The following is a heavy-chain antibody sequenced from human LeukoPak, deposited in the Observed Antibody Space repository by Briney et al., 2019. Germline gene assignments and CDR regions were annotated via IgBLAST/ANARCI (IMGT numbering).Heavy chain of an antibody. D-gene: IGHD6-19*01. CDR1: GYTFTRYG. V-gene: IGHV1-18*01. J-gene: IGHJ4*02. CDR2: ISAYNGNT. CDR3: ARVQIIAEADY. Sequence: ASVKVSCKASGYTFTRYGISCMRQAPGQGLEWMGWISAYNGNTNYAQKLQGRVTMTTDTSTSTAYMELRSLRADDTAVYYCARVQIIAEADYWGQGTLVTVSS.